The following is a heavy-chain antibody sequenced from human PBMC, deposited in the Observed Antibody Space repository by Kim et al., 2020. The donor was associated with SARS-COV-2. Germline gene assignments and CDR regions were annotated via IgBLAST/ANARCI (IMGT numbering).Heavy chain of an antibody. CDR3: ARDVVRYNSPSYGMDV. V-gene: IGHV3-11*06. D-gene: IGHD6-6*01. J-gene: IGHJ6*02. Sequence: SVKGRFTIARDNAKNSLYLQMNSLRAEDTAVDYCARDVVRYNSPSYGMDVWGQGTTVTVSS.